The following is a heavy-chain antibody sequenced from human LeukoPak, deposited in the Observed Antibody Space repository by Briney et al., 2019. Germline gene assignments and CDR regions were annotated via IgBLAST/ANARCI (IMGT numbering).Heavy chain of an antibody. CDR1: GFTFSSYS. V-gene: IGHV3-21*01. Sequence: GGSLRLSCAASGFTFSSYSMNWVRQAPGKGLEWVSSISSSGSYIYYADSVKGRFTISRDNAKNSLYLQMNSLRAEDTAVYYCARLGVAGYFDYWGQGTLVTVSS. D-gene: IGHD3-3*01. CDR3: ARLGVAGYFDY. CDR2: ISSSGSYI. J-gene: IGHJ4*02.